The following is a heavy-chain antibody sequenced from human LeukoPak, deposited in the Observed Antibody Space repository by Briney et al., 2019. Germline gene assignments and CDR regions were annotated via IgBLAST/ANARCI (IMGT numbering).Heavy chain of an antibody. D-gene: IGHD1-14*01. Sequence: SQTLSLTCAISGDSVSSISVAWNWIRQSPSRGLEWLGRTYYRSKWYYEYAVSVKGRININPDPSKNQFSLQLNSVTPEDTAVYYCALARSGYHYGMDVWGQGTTVTVSS. CDR2: TYYRSKWYY. CDR1: GDSVSSISVA. V-gene: IGHV6-1*01. CDR3: ALARSGYHYGMDV. J-gene: IGHJ6*02.